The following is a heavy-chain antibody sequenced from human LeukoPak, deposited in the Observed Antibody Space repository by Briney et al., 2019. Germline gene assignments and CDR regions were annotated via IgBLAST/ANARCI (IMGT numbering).Heavy chain of an antibody. CDR1: GFIFSSYW. D-gene: IGHD2-15*01. J-gene: IGHJ4*02. V-gene: IGHV3-7*01. CDR2: INRDGSDQ. CDR3: GGGPGY. Sequence: PGGSLRLTSAASGFIFSSYWLRWVRQAPGKGLEWVANINRDGSDQYYVDSVKGRFTISRDNAKNSLYLQMNSLRAEDTAVYYCGGGPGYWGQGTLVTVSS.